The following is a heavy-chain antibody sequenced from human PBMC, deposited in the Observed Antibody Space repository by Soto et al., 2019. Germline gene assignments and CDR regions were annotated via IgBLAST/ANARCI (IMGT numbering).Heavy chain of an antibody. CDR2: ISASGATT. V-gene: IGHV3-23*01. CDR1: GFTFSRYA. CDR3: AKSPALQWLDY. J-gene: IGHJ4*02. D-gene: IGHD4-4*01. Sequence: GGSLRLSCAASGFTFSRYAMTWVRQAPGKGLEWVSSISASGATTYYADSVKGRFTISRDNSKDTLYLQMNSLRAEDTAVYYCAKSPALQWLDYWGQGTLVTVS.